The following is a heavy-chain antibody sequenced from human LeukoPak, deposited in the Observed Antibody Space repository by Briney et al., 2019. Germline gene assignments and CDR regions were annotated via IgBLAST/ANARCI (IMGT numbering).Heavy chain of an antibody. CDR1: GYTFTAYY. J-gene: IGHJ5*02. V-gene: IGHV1-2*02. CDR3: ARDYYGSGSYHHNWFDP. Sequence: ASVKVSCKASGYTFTAYYMHWVRQAPGQGLEWMGWINPNSGGTNYAQKFQGRVTMTRATSISTAYMELSSLRSEDTAVYYCARDYYGSGSYHHNWFDPWGQGTLVTVSS. D-gene: IGHD3-10*01. CDR2: INPNSGGT.